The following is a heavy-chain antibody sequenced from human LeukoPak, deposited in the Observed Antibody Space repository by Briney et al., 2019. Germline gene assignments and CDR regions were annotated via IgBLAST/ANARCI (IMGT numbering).Heavy chain of an antibody. CDR1: GGSFSGYY. CDR2: INHSGST. CDR3: ARSIAARRNTLGTPYYYYMDV. Sequence: KPSETLSLTCAVYGGSFSGYYWSWIRQPPGKGLEWLGEINHSGSTNYNPSLKSRVTISVDTSKNQFSLKLSSVTAADTAVYYCARSIAARRNTLGTPYYYYMDVWGKGTTVTVSS. J-gene: IGHJ6*03. V-gene: IGHV4-34*01. D-gene: IGHD6-6*01.